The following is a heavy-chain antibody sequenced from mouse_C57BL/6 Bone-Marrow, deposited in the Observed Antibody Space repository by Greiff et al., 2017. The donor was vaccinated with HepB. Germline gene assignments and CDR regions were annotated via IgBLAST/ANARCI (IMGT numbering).Heavy chain of an antibody. V-gene: IGHV7-3*01. CDR3: ARAMITNYYAMDY. CDR2: IRNKANGYTT. D-gene: IGHD2-4*01. CDR1: GFTFTDYY. Sequence: EVQRVESGGGLVQPGGSLSLSCAASGFTFTDYYMSWVRQPPGKALEWLGFIRNKANGYTTEYSASVQGRFTISRDNSQSILYLQMNALRAEDSATYYCARAMITNYYAMDYWGQGTSVTVSS. J-gene: IGHJ4*01.